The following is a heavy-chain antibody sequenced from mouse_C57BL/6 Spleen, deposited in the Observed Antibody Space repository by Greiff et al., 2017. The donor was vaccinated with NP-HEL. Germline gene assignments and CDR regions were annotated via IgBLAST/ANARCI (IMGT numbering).Heavy chain of an antibody. Sequence: QVQLQQSGPELVKPGASVKLSCKASGYTFTSYDINWVKQRPGQGLEWIGWIYPRDGSTKYNEKFKGKATLTVDTSSSTAYMELHSLTSEDSAVYFCARDGENYGSSYGCWGKGTTLTVSS. V-gene: IGHV1-85*01. CDR3: ARDGENYGSSYGC. J-gene: IGHJ2*01. CDR2: IYPRDGST. D-gene: IGHD1-1*01. CDR1: GYTFTSYD.